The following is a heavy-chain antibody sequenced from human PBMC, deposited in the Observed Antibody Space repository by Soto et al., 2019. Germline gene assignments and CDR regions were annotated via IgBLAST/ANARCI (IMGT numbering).Heavy chain of an antibody. CDR2: TGNKANSFTT. CDR3: TRISSAYAIDS. D-gene: IGHD5-12*01. CDR1: GFTLSDHY. V-gene: IGHV3-72*01. J-gene: IGHJ4*02. Sequence: PGGSLSLSCAASGFTLSDHYLDWVRQAPGKGLEWVGRTGNKANSFTTKYAASVKGRFTISRDDSKNSLYLQMNSLKTEDTAMYYCTRISSAYAIDSWGQGTLVTVSS.